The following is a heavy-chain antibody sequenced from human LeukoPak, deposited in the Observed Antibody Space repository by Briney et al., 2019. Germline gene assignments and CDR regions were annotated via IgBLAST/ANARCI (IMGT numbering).Heavy chain of an antibody. CDR1: GFTFDDYA. D-gene: IGHD6-19*01. J-gene: IGHJ6*02. V-gene: IGHV3-9*01. CDR2: ISWNSGSI. Sequence: PGRSLRLSCAASGFTFDDYAMHWVRQAPGKGLEWVSGISWNSGSIGYADSVKGRFTISRDNAKNSLYLQMNSLRAEDTALYYCAKDIHRDSSGWYPTTSYYGMDVWGQGTTVTVSS. CDR3: AKDIHRDSSGWYPTTSYYGMDV.